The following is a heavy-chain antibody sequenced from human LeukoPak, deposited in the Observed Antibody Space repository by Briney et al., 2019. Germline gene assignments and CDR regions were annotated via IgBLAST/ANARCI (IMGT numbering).Heavy chain of an antibody. D-gene: IGHD1-14*01. Sequence: SETLSLTCTVSTASMNFYYWGWVRQPPGKGLEWIGRIYTSGSTNYNPSLKSRVTMSIDTSKKEVSLTLSSVTVADTAVYYCARGQVGTIANRKLVFDIWGQGTMVTVSS. CDR2: IYTSGST. CDR3: ARGQVGTIANRKLVFDI. CDR1: TASMNFYY. V-gene: IGHV4-4*07. J-gene: IGHJ3*02.